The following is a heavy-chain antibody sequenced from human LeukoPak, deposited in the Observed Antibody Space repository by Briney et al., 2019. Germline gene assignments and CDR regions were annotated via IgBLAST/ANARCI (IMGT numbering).Heavy chain of an antibody. CDR1: GGSISSSSYY. Sequence: SESLSLTCTVSGGSISSSSYYWGWIRQPPGKGLEWIGNIYYSGSTYYNPSLKSRVTISVDTSKNQFSLKLSSVTAADTAVYYCARLVTEYGDYATYYYYYMDVWGKGTTVTISS. CDR2: IYYSGST. J-gene: IGHJ6*03. D-gene: IGHD4-17*01. V-gene: IGHV4-39*01. CDR3: ARLVTEYGDYATYYYYYMDV.